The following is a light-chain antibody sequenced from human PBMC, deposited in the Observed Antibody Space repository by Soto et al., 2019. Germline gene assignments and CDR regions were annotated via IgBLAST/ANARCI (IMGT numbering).Light chain of an antibody. CDR2: GAS. CDR1: QSITSSY. CDR3: QQYGTSPYT. Sequence: EIVLTQSPGTLSLSPGERATLSCRASQSITSSYLAWYQQKPGQAPRLLIYGASSRTAGIPDRFSGSGSGTDFNLTISRLEPEDVAVYSCQQYGTSPYTFGQGTKLEIK. V-gene: IGKV3-20*01. J-gene: IGKJ2*01.